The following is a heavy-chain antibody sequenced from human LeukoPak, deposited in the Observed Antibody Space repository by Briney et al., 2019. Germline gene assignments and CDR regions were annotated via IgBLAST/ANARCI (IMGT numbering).Heavy chain of an antibody. D-gene: IGHD6-13*01. CDR3: TRDGTAAGLYFDL. Sequence: GGSLRLSCAVSGFTFSSYWMNWVRQAPGKGLEWVASIRQDGGEKSYVDSVKGRFTISRDNTKNPLYLQMSSLRAEDTAVYYCTRDGTAAGLYFDLWGQGTLVTVSS. CDR1: GFTFSSYW. V-gene: IGHV3-7*01. J-gene: IGHJ4*01. CDR2: IRQDGGEK.